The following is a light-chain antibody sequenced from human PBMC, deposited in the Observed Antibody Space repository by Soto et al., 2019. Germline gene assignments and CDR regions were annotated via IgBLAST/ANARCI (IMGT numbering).Light chain of an antibody. CDR2: KAS. Sequence: DMQMTQSPSTLSASVGDRVTITCRASQSISSWLAWYQQKPGKAPKLLIYKASSLEGGVPSRFSGSGSGTEFTLTINSLQPDDFATYYCQQYSTYLYTFGQGTKLEIK. CDR1: QSISSW. J-gene: IGKJ2*01. CDR3: QQYSTYLYT. V-gene: IGKV1-5*03.